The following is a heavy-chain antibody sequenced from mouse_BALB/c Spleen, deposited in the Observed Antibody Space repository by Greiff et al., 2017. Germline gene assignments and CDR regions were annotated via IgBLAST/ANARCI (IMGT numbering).Heavy chain of an antibody. J-gene: IGHJ2*01. D-gene: IGHD2-12*01. CDR1: GFTFSDYY. Sequence: EVKVVESGGGLVKPGGSLKLSCAASGFTFSDYYMYWVRQTPEKRLEWVATISDGGSYTYYPDSVKGRFTISRDNAKNNLYLQMSSLKSEDTAMYYCAREENDGLDYWGQGTTLTVSS. CDR3: AREENDGLDY. CDR2: ISDGGSYT. V-gene: IGHV5-4*02.